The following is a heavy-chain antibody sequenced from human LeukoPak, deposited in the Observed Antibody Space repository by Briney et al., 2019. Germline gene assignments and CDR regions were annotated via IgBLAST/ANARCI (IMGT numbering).Heavy chain of an antibody. CDR1: GGTFSSCA. D-gene: IGHD2-2*01. J-gene: IGHJ4*02. Sequence: RASVKVSCKASGGTFSSCAISWVRQAPGQGLEWMGVIIPIFGTANYAQKFQGRVTITTDESTSTAYMELSSLRSEDTAVYYCARVHCSSTSCYSRPLNYWGQGTLVTVSS. CDR3: ARVHCSSTSCYSRPLNY. V-gene: IGHV1-69*05. CDR2: IIPIFGTA.